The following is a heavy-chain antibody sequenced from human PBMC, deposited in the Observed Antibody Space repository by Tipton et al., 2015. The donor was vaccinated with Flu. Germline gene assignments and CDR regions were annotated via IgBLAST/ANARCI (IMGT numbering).Heavy chain of an antibody. J-gene: IGHJ2*01. CDR2: IKQDGSEK. CDR3: ARGGDNSVWYFDL. V-gene: IGHV3-7*03. CDR1: GFTLSSYW. Sequence: SLRLSCVASGFTLSSYWMSWVRQAPGKGLEWVANIKQDGSEKYYVDSVKGRFIISRDNAKNSLYLQMNSLRAGDTAVYYCARGGDNSVWYFDLWGRGTLVTVSS. D-gene: IGHD4-17*01.